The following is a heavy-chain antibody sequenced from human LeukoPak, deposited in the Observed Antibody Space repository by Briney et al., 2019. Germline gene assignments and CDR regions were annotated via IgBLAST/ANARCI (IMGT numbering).Heavy chain of an antibody. CDR1: GFTFSSYA. Sequence: PGGSLRLSCAASGFTFSSYAMHWVRQAPGKGLEYVSAISSNGGSTYYANSVKGRFTISRDNSKNTLYLQMGSLRAEDMAVYYCARASNYGWFDPWGQGTLVTVSS. D-gene: IGHD4-4*01. J-gene: IGHJ5*02. CDR2: ISSNGGST. V-gene: IGHV3-64*01. CDR3: ARASNYGWFDP.